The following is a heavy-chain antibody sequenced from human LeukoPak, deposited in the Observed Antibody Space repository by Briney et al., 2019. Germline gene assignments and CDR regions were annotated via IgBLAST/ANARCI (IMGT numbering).Heavy chain of an antibody. J-gene: IGHJ6*03. CDR2: ISAYNGNT. D-gene: IGHD5-18*01. Sequence: ASVKVSCKASGYTFTNSGISWVRQAPGQGLEWMGWISAYNGNTNYAQNLQDRVTVTTDTSTSTAYMELGSLRSDDTAVYYCARDPAAGDTARYYYMDVWGKGTTVTVSS. V-gene: IGHV1-18*01. CDR1: GYTFTNSG. CDR3: ARDPAAGDTARYYYMDV.